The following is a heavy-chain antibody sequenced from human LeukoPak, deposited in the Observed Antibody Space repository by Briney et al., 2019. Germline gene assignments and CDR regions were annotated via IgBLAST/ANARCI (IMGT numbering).Heavy chain of an antibody. Sequence: GGSLRLSCAASGFTFSNYAMSWVRQAPGKGLEWVSGISGSGGSTYYVDSVKGRFTISRDYSKNTLYLQMNSLRAEDTAVYYCARAVSANFDYWGQGTLVTVSS. CDR2: ISGSGGST. D-gene: IGHD2-15*01. J-gene: IGHJ4*02. CDR1: GFTFSNYA. CDR3: ARAVSANFDY. V-gene: IGHV3-23*01.